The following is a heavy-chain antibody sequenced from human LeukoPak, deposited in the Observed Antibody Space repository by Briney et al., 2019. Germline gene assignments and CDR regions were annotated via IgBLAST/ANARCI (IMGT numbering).Heavy chain of an antibody. D-gene: IGHD5-18*01. J-gene: IGHJ3*02. CDR1: GGSITSSSYY. Sequence: PSETLSLTCTVSGGSITSSSYYWGWIRQPPGNGLEWIGSIYYSGSTFNNPSLKGRVTISVDTSKNQLSLNLSSVTAADTAVYYCARRWTGYSYGDAFDIWGQGTMVTVSS. CDR2: IYYSGST. CDR3: ARRWTGYSYGDAFDI. V-gene: IGHV4-39*01.